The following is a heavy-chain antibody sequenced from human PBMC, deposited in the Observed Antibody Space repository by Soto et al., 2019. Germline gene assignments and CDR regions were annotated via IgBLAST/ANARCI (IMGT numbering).Heavy chain of an antibody. CDR3: AKESIAARSLLF. Sequence: QVQLVESGGGVVQPGRSLRLSCAASGFTFSSYGMHWVRQAPGKGLEWVAVISYDGSNKYYADSVKGRFTISRDNSKNTLYLQMNSLRAEDTAVYYCAKESIAARSLLFWGQGTLVTVSP. V-gene: IGHV3-30*18. CDR1: GFTFSSYG. CDR2: ISYDGSNK. D-gene: IGHD6-6*01. J-gene: IGHJ4*02.